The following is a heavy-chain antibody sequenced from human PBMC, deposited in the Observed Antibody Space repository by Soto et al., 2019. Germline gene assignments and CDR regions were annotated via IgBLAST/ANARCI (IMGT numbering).Heavy chain of an antibody. V-gene: IGHV1-69*01. CDR1: GGTFNRYT. CDR3: ALWGFRDGNNSKYNYSGMDV. J-gene: IGHJ6*02. CDR2: IIPIFGTA. D-gene: IGHD1-1*01. Sequence: QVHLVQSGAEVKKPGSSVKLSCKASGGTFNRYTISWVRQAPGQGLEWMGGIIPIFGTANYAQKFQGRVAIIADESTSAAYMELRSLRSEDTAVYYCALWGFRDGNNSKYNYSGMDVWGQGTTVTVSS.